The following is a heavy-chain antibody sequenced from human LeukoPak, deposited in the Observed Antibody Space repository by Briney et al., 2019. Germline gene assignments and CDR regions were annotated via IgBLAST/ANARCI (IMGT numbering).Heavy chain of an antibody. CDR2: ISSSSSYI. D-gene: IGHD4-17*01. Sequence: PGGSLRLSCAASGFTFSSYSMNWVRQAPGKGLEWVSSISSSSSYIYYADSVKGRFTISRDNAKNSLYLQMNSLRAEDTAVYYCARDRDDYGDHPPQGAAGGVDYWGQGTLVTVSS. J-gene: IGHJ4*02. CDR1: GFTFSSYS. CDR3: ARDRDDYGDHPPQGAAGGVDY. V-gene: IGHV3-21*01.